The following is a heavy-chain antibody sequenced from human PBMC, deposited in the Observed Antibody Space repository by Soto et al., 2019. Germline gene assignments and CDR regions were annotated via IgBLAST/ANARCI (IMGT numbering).Heavy chain of an antibody. Sequence: SQTLSLTCAISGDSVSSNSAAWNWIRQSPSRDLEWLGRTYYRSKWYNDYAVSVKSRITINPDTSKNQFSLLLNSVTPEDTAVYYCAIDGCTIGVCYNNYYYYYYMDVRGKGTTVTSP. D-gene: IGHD2-8*01. CDR3: AIDGCTIGVCYNNYYYYYYMDV. J-gene: IGHJ6*03. CDR1: GDSVSSNSAA. V-gene: IGHV6-1*01. CDR2: TYYRSKWYN.